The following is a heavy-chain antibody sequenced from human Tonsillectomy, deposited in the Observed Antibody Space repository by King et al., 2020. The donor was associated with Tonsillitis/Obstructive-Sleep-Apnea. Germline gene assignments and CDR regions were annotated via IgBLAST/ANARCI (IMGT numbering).Heavy chain of an antibody. V-gene: IGHV4-34*01. Sequence: VQLQQWGAGLLKPSETLSLTCAVYGGSLGGHYWSWIRQPPGKGLEWIGEINHSGSTNYNPSLKSRVTISGDTSKNQFSLKLSSVTAADTAVYYCARGEDEGKNFDYWGQGTLVTVSS. CDR1: GGSLGGHY. CDR3: ARGEDEGKNFDY. J-gene: IGHJ4*02. CDR2: INHSGST. D-gene: IGHD2-15*01.